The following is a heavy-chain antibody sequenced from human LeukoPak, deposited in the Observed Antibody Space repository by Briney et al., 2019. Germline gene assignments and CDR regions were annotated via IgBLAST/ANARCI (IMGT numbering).Heavy chain of an antibody. J-gene: IGHJ4*02. D-gene: IGHD2/OR15-2a*01. CDR1: GGSISSYY. Sequence: SETLSLTCTVSGGSISSYYWSWIRRPPGKGLEWIACIYYSGITHYNPSLKSRVTISLDTSKNQFSLRLSSVTAADTAVYYCAREGIVRTYDQWGQGTLVTVSS. CDR2: IYYSGIT. CDR3: AREGIVRTYDQ. V-gene: IGHV4-59*12.